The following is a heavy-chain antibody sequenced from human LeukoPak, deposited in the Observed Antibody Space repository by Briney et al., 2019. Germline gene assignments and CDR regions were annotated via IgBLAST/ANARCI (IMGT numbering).Heavy chain of an antibody. Sequence: SETLSLTSAVYGGSFSGYYWSWIRQPPGKGLEWIGEINHSGSTNYNPSLKSRVSISVDTSKNQFSLKLSSVTAADTAVYYCARWSYFGSGSYSGWFDPWGQGTLVTVSS. CDR3: ARWSYFGSGSYSGWFDP. CDR1: GGSFSGYY. CDR2: INHSGST. V-gene: IGHV4-34*01. J-gene: IGHJ5*02. D-gene: IGHD3-10*01.